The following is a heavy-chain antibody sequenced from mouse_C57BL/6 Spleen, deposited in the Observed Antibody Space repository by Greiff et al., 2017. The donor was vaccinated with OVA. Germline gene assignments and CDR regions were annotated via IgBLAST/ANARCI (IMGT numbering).Heavy chain of an antibody. D-gene: IGHD1-1*01. Sequence: LVESGAELVRPGASVTLSCKASGYTFTDYEMHWVKQTPVHGLEWIGAIDPETGGTAYNQKFKGKAILTADKSSSTAYMELRSLTSEDSAVYYCTSCYYGSSSFAYWGQGTLVTVSA. CDR1: GYTFTDYE. CDR2: IDPETGGT. J-gene: IGHJ3*01. CDR3: TSCYYGSSSFAY. V-gene: IGHV1-15*01.